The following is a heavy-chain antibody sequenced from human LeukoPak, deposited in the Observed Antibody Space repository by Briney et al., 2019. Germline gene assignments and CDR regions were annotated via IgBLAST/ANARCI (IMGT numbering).Heavy chain of an antibody. D-gene: IGHD3-10*01. CDR2: IIPMFGTA. CDR1: GGTFSNYV. V-gene: IGHV1-69*05. Sequence: SVKVSCKASGGTFSNYVISWVRQAPGQGLEWMGGIIPMFGTANYAQKFQGRVTTTTDESTSTGYMEMSSLRSEDTAVYYCARGYYYGSETYWHTNWFDPWGQGTPVTVSS. CDR3: ARGYYYGSETYWHTNWFDP. J-gene: IGHJ5*02.